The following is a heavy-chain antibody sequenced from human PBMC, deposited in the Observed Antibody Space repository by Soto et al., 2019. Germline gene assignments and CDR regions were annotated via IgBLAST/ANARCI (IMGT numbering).Heavy chain of an antibody. CDR3: ARGGSSTTFMAY. CDR1: GFTVCSYW. D-gene: IGHD2-2*01. V-gene: IGHV3-7*03. J-gene: IGHJ1*01. CDR2: IKQDGSER. Sequence: GGSMRLGCAASGFTVCSYWVSWFRQAAGKGLEWVDNIKQDGSERYYVDSVKGRFTISRDNAKNSLYLKMNSLRAEDPAVYYEARGGSSTTFMAYWGHGTPVTVSS.